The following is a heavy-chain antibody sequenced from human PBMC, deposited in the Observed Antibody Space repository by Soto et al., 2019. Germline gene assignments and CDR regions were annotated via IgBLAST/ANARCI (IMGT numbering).Heavy chain of an antibody. Sequence: PXGTLSLTCTVSGGSISGSSYYWGWIRQPPGKGLEWIGSIYYSGSTYYNPSLKSRVTISVDTSKNQFSLKLSSVTAADTAVYYCARLDGDTLYYYYYYGMDVWGQGTTVTVSS. CDR3: ARLDGDTLYYYYYYGMDV. J-gene: IGHJ6*02. CDR1: GGSISGSSYY. D-gene: IGHD4-17*01. CDR2: IYYSGST. V-gene: IGHV4-39*01.